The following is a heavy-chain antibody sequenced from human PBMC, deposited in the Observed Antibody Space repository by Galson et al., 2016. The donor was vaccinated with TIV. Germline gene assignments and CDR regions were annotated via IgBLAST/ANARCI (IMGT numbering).Heavy chain of an antibody. CDR1: GFTVSGTS. J-gene: IGHJ6*02. D-gene: IGHD3-10*01. Sequence: FLRLSCAGSGFTVSGTSMSWVRQAPGKGLEWVSLIYSAGNTFYADSVKGRFTLSRDNSKNTVYLQISSLRVEDTAVYYCARVSGVVRGYGLDVWGQGTMVTVAS. CDR2: IYSAGNT. V-gene: IGHV3-53*01. CDR3: ARVSGVVRGYGLDV.